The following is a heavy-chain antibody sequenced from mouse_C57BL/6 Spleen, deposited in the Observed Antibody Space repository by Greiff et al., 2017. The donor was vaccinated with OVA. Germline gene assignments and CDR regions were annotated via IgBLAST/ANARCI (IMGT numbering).Heavy chain of an antibody. V-gene: IGHV1-74*01. D-gene: IGHD2-1*01. CDR3: AMTGIYGNCLDY. CDR2: IHPSASDT. CDR1: GYTFTSYW. Sequence: VQLQQPGAELVKPGASVKVSCKASGYTFTSYWMHWVKQRPGQGLEWIGRIHPSASDTNYNQKFKGKATLTVDKSSSTAYMQLSSLTSEDSAVYYCAMTGIYGNCLDYWGQGTTLTVSS. J-gene: IGHJ2*01.